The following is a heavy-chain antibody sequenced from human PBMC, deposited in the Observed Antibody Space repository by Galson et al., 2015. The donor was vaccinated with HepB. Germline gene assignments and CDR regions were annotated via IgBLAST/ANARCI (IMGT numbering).Heavy chain of an antibody. CDR1: GFTFSSYE. D-gene: IGHD4/OR15-4a*01. Sequence: SLRLSCAASGFTFSSYEMNWVRQAPGKGLEWVANIREDGGLKDYVDSVKGRFTISRDNAKSLVYLEMNSLRGEDTGVYYCARDEYGGYYANWGQGTLVTVSS. CDR3: ARDEYGGYYAN. J-gene: IGHJ4*02. V-gene: IGHV3-7*01. CDR2: IREDGGLK.